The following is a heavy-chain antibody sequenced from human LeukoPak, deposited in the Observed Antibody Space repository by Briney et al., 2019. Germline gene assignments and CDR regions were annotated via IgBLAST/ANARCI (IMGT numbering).Heavy chain of an antibody. CDR2: IKSDGST. V-gene: IGHV3-74*01. CDR1: GFPFSTHW. Sequence: GGSLRLSCSASGFPFSTHWMHWVRQAPAKGLVWVSRIKSDGSTNYADSVKGRFTISRDNAKNTVSLQMNSLRPEDTGVYYCASAPSDIGGYYPEYFRHWGQGTLVTVSS. J-gene: IGHJ1*01. D-gene: IGHD3-22*01. CDR3: ASAPSDIGGYYPEYFRH.